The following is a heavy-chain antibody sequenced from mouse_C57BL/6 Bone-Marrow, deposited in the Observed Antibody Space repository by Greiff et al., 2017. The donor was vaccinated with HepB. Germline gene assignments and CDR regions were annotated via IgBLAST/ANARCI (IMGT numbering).Heavy chain of an antibody. CDR3: ARRSTTVVDAMDY. V-gene: IGHV1-69*01. D-gene: IGHD1-1*01. J-gene: IGHJ4*01. Sequence: VQLQQPGAELVMPGASVKLSCKASGYTFTSYWMHWVKQRPGQGLEWIGEIDPSDSYTNYNQKFKGKSTLTVDKSSSTAYMQLSSLTSEDSAVYYCARRSTTVVDAMDYWGQGTSVTVSS. CDR1: GYTFTSYW. CDR2: IDPSDSYT.